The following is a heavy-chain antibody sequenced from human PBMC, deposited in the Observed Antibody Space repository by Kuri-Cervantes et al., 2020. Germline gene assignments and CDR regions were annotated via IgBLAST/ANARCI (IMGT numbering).Heavy chain of an antibody. D-gene: IGHD4-17*01. J-gene: IGHJ4*02. CDR2: IYPRGST. CDR1: GGSISSGSYY. Sequence: LRLSCTVSGGSISSGSYYWSWIRQPAGKGLAWNWRIYPRGSTNYNPSRKSRVTMSVDTSKNQFSLTLSSVTAADTAVYYCARGPYGDYPLDYWGQGTLVTVSS. CDR3: ARGPYGDYPLDY. V-gene: IGHV4-61*02.